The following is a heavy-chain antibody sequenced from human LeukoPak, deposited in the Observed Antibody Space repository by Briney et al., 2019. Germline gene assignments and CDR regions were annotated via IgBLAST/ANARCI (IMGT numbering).Heavy chain of an antibody. CDR3: ARDLELIAALWFDP. CDR1: GGTFSSYA. D-gene: IGHD6-6*01. J-gene: IGHJ5*02. V-gene: IGHV1-69*05. CDR2: IIPIFGTA. Sequence: ASVKVSCKASGGTFSSYAISWVRQAPGQGFEWMGRIIPIFGTANYAQKFQGRVTITTDESTSTAYMELSSLRSEDTAVYYCARDLELIAALWFDPWGQGTLVTVSS.